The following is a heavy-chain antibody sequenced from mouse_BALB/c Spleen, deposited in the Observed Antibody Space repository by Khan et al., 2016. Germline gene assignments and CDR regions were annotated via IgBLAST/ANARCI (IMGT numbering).Heavy chain of an antibody. CDR1: GFTFSSYT. CDR3: TRDRDGNYYFDY. D-gene: IGHD2-1*01. J-gene: IGHJ2*01. CDR2: ISSGGSYT. Sequence: EVELVESGGGLVKPGGSLKLSCAASGFTFSSYTMSWVRQTPEKRLEWVATISSGGSYTYYPDSVKGRFTISRDNAKNNLYLQMSSLKAEDTAMYYCTRDRDGNYYFDYWGQGTTLTVSS. V-gene: IGHV5-6-4*01.